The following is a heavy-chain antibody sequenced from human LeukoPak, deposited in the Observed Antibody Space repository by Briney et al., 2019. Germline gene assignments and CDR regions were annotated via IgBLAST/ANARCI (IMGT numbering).Heavy chain of an antibody. CDR3: ARADGYNLGDF. D-gene: IGHD5-24*01. CDR1: GYTFTGYY. J-gene: IGHJ4*02. V-gene: IGHV1-2*02. Sequence: GAPVKVSCKASGYTFTGYYLHWVRQAPGQGLEYMGWINPNTGGTNYVQKFQGRVTMTRDTSISTGYMELSSLRSDDTALYYCARADGYNLGDFWGQGTQVTVSS. CDR2: INPNTGGT.